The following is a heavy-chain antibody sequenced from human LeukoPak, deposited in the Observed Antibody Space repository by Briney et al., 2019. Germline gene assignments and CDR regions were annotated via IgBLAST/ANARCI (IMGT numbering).Heavy chain of an antibody. D-gene: IGHD3-9*01. J-gene: IGHJ4*02. Sequence: GGSLRLSCAASGFTVSSNYMSWVRQAPGKGLEWVSVIYSGGSTYYADSVKGRFTISRDNSKNTLYLQMNSLRAEDTAVYYCARDLLSAPWYDILTGYYTRGYFDYWGQGTLVTVSS. CDR3: ARDLLSAPWYDILTGYYTRGYFDY. CDR1: GFTVSSNY. CDR2: IYSGGST. V-gene: IGHV3-53*01.